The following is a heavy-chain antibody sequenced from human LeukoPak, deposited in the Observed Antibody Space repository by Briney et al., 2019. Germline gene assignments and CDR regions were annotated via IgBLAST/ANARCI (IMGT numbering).Heavy chain of an antibody. V-gene: IGHV1-18*01. CDR1: GYTFTSYG. Sequence: ASVKVSCKASGYTFTSYGISWVRQAPGQGLEWVGWISAYNGNTNYAPKLQGRVTMTTDTSTSTAYMELRSLRSDDTAVYFCARDRYCSSTSCYAKSPRDWFDPWGQGTLVTVSS. CDR2: ISAYNGNT. CDR3: ARDRYCSSTSCYAKSPRDWFDP. J-gene: IGHJ5*02. D-gene: IGHD2-2*01.